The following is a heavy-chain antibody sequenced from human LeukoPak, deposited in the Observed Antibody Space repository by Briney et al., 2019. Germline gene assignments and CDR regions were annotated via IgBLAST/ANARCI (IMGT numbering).Heavy chain of an antibody. J-gene: IGHJ2*01. CDR3: ARGTKSPRTTVLTSFWYFDL. CDR1: GGSITSDVHY. Sequence: ASETLSLTCTVSGGSITSDVHYWNWIRQSAEKGLEWIGRVHTTGSLDCNPSLKSRVTISIDTSSNHFSLMMDSVTTTDTAVYYCARGTKSPRTTVLTSFWYFDLWGRGTLVTVSS. V-gene: IGHV4-61*02. CDR2: VHTTGSL. D-gene: IGHD4-17*01.